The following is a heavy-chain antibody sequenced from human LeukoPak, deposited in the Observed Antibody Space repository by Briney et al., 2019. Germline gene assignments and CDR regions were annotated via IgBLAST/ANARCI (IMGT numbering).Heavy chain of an antibody. CDR3: RGLGGVGSSTTKTRDT. CDR2: INDIGNT. D-gene: IGHD3-16*01. Sequence: SETLSLTCAVYGGSFSGYYWSWIRQPPGKGLEWIGEINDIGNTNYDPSLRSRVTISVDTSKNQFSLSLTSATAADTAVYLCRGLGGVGSSTTKTRDTGGKGTPVTVS. J-gene: IGHJ5*02. CDR1: GGSFSGYY. V-gene: IGHV4-34*01.